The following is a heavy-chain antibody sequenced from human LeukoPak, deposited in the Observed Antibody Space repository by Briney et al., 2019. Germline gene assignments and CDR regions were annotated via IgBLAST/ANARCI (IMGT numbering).Heavy chain of an antibody. CDR2: MNPNSGNT. CDR1: GYTFTSYD. Sequence: ASVKVSCKASGYTFTSYDINWVRQATGQGLEWMGWMNPNSGNTGYAQKFQGRVTMTRNTSISTAYMELSSLRSEDTAVYYCARTTAAIHADAFDIWGQGTMVTVST. D-gene: IGHD2-2*02. CDR3: ARTTAAIHADAFDI. V-gene: IGHV1-8*01. J-gene: IGHJ3*02.